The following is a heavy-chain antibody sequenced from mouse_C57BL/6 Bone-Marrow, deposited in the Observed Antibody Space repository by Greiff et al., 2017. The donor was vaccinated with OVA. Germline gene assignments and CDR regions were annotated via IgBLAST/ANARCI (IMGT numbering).Heavy chain of an antibody. V-gene: IGHV1-64*01. J-gene: IGHJ2*01. CDR1: GYTFTSYW. D-gene: IGHD2-5*01. CDR2: IHPNSGST. CDR3: ARDSYYSNWNY. Sequence: QVQLKQSGAELVKPGASVKLSCKASGYTFTSYWMHWVKQRPGQGLEWIGMIHPNSGSTNYNEKFKSKATLTVDKSSSTAYMQLSSLTSEDSAVYYCARDSYYSNWNYWGQGTTLTVSS.